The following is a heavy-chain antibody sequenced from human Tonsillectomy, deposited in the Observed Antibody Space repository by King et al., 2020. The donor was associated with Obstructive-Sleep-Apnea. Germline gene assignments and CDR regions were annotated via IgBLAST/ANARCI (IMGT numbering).Heavy chain of an antibody. CDR2: ISSSSSTI. CDR1: GFTFSSYS. CDR3: ARRDSTVNFDY. J-gene: IGHJ4*02. Sequence: VQLVESGGGLVQPGGSLRLACAASGFTFSSYSMNWVRQAPGKGLEWVSYISSSSSTIYYADSVKGRFTISRDNAKNSLYLQMNSLRAEDTAVYYCARRDSTVNFDYWGQGTLVTVSS. D-gene: IGHD2-15*01. V-gene: IGHV3-48*04.